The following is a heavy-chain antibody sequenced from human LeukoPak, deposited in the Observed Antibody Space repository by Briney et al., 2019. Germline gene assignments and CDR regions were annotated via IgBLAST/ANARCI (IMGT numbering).Heavy chain of an antibody. V-gene: IGHV3-23*01. D-gene: IGHD6-19*01. CDR3: AKQWPAAAHKHYFDY. CDR2: ISGSGGST. CDR1: GFTFSSYA. Sequence: GGLRLSCAASGFTFSSYAMSWVRQAPGKGLEWVSAISGSGGSTYYANSVKGRFTISRDNSKNTLYLQMNSLRAEDTAVYYCAKQWPAAAHKHYFDYWGQGTLVTVSS. J-gene: IGHJ4*02.